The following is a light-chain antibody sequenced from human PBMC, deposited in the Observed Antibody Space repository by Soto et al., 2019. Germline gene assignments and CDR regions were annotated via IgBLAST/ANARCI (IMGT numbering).Light chain of an antibody. CDR3: CSYTGTFYV. CDR1: SSDFGGYNY. CDR2: DVS. V-gene: IGLV2-11*01. Sequence: LTQPRSVSGSPGQSVTIPCTGTSSDFGGYNYVSWYQHHPGKAPKLMIYDVSERPSGVPDRFSGSKSGNTASLTISGLQAEDEADYYCCSYTGTFYVFGTGTKVTVL. J-gene: IGLJ1*01.